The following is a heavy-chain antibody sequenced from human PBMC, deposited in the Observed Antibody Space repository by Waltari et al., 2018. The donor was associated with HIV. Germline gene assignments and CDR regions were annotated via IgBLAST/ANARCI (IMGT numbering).Heavy chain of an antibody. CDR3: ARDHATIFGGGGRDYGMDV. V-gene: IGHV4-31*03. J-gene: IGHJ6*02. CDR2: IYYSGST. D-gene: IGHD3-3*01. Sequence: QVQLQESGPGLVKPSQTLSLPCTVPGGSISSGGYYWSWIRPHPGKGLEWIGYIYYSGSTYYNPSLKSRVTISVDTSKNQFSLKLSSVTAADTAVYYCARDHATIFGGGGRDYGMDVWGQGTTVTVSS. CDR1: GGSISSGGYY.